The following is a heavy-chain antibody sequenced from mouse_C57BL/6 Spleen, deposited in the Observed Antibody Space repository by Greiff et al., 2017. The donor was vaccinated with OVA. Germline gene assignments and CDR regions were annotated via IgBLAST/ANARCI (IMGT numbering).Heavy chain of an antibody. CDR2: IYPGSGNT. Sequence: VQLQQSGPELVKPGASVKISCKASGYSFTSYYIHWVKQRPGQGLEWIGWIYPGSGNTKYHEKFKGKATLTADTASSTAYIQLSSLTSEDSAVYYCARGDYGSSYGYFGVWGTGTTVTVSS. CDR3: ARGDYGSSYGYFGV. J-gene: IGHJ1*03. D-gene: IGHD1-1*01. CDR1: GYSFTSYY. V-gene: IGHV1-66*01.